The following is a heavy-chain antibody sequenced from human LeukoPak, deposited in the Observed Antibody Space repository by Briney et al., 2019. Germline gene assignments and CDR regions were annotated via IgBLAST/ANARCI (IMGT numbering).Heavy chain of an antibody. Sequence: SVKVSCKASGGTFSDYALNWVRQAPGQGLEWMGVFIPILGTANSTQKFQGRVTITADKSTTTVYMELSSLRSEDTAVYYCARPRFPYYRLSGPDYYYMDVWGKGTTVTVSS. J-gene: IGHJ6*03. CDR1: GGTFSDYA. CDR3: ARPRFPYYRLSGPDYYYMDV. V-gene: IGHV1-69*10. CDR2: FIPILGTA. D-gene: IGHD2-21*01.